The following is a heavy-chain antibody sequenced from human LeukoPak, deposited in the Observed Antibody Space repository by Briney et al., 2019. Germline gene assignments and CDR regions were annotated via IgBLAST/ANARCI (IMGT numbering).Heavy chain of an antibody. CDR3: AKDLELGY. V-gene: IGHV3-23*01. CDR1: GFTFSRYA. J-gene: IGHJ4*02. Sequence: PGGSLRLSCAASGFTFSRYAMSWVRQAPGKGLEWVSAICGSGGRTYYADSVKGRYTLSRDNPKNTLCMQITSVRAQGTAVYYCAKDLELGYWGQGTLVTVSS. CDR2: ICGSGGRT. D-gene: IGHD1-7*01.